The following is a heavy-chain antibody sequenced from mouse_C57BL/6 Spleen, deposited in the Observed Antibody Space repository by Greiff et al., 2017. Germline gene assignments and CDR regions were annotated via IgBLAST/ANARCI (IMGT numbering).Heavy chain of an antibody. V-gene: IGHV10-1*01. Sequence: EVKLVESGGGLVQPKGSLKLSCAASGFSFNTYSMNWVRQAPGKGLEWVARIRSKSNNYATYYAVPVKDRFTISRDNSESMLYLQMNNLKTADKSMYCGVRQTLDYWGQGTTLTVSS. CDR2: IRSKSNNYAT. CDR1: GFSFNTYS. J-gene: IGHJ2*01. CDR3: VRQTLDY.